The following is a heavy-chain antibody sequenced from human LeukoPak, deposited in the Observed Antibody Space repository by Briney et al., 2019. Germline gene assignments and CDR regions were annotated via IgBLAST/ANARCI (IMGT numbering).Heavy chain of an antibody. V-gene: IGHV5-51*01. CDR2: IYPGDSAT. D-gene: IGHD3-3*01. CDR1: RYSFTSYW. J-gene: IGHJ4*02. CDR3: ARLGYDFWSGYYQYYFDY. Sequence: HGESLKISCKGSRYSFTSYWIGWVRQMPGKGLEWMGIIYPGDSATRYSPSFQGQVTISADKSISTAYLQWSSLKASDTAMYYCARLGYDFWSGYYQYYFDYWGQGTLVTVSS.